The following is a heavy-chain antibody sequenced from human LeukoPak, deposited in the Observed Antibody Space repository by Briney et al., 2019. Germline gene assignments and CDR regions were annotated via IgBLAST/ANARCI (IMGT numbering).Heavy chain of an antibody. Sequence: PGGSLRLSCAASGFTVSSNYMSWIRQPPGKGLEWIGEINHSGSTNYNPSLKSRVTISVDTSKNQFSLKLSSVTAADTAVYCCARGALRFLEWLLAPAYYYYGMDVWGQGTTVTVSS. CDR2: INHSGST. CDR3: ARGALRFLEWLLAPAYYYYGMDV. V-gene: IGHV4-34*01. D-gene: IGHD3-3*01. J-gene: IGHJ6*02. CDR1: GFTVSSNY.